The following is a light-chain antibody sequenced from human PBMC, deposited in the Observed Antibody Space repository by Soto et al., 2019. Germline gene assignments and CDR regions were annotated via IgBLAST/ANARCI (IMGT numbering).Light chain of an antibody. Sequence: DIQLTQSPSFLSASVGVRVTLTCRASQVIARHLAWYQQKPGQAPKLLIYAASTLQSGVPARFSGSGSGTEFTLTISSLQPEDFATYYCQQLNIYPFTFGGGTKVDIK. CDR1: QVIARH. V-gene: IGKV1-9*01. J-gene: IGKJ4*01. CDR3: QQLNIYPFT. CDR2: AAS.